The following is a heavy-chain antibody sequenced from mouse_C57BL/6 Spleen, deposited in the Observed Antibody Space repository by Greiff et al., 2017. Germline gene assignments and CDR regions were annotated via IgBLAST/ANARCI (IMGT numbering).Heavy chain of an antibody. V-gene: IGHV1-61*01. D-gene: IGHD1-1*01. Sequence: VQLQQPGAELVRPGSSVKLSCKASGYTFTSYWLDWVKQRPGQGLEWIGNIYPSDSETHYNQKFKDKATLTVDKSSSTAYMQLSSLTSEDSAVYYCARGGITTVDYYFDDWGQGTTLTVSS. CDR1: GYTFTSYW. CDR2: IYPSDSET. CDR3: ARGGITTVDYYFDD. J-gene: IGHJ2*01.